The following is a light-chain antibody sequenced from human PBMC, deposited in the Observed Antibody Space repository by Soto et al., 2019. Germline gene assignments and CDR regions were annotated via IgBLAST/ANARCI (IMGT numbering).Light chain of an antibody. J-gene: IGKJ1*01. V-gene: IGKV3-20*01. CDR1: QNIRGNE. Sequence: EVVLTQSPGALSLSPGEGVTLSCRASQNIRGNELAWYRQKRGQAPRLLMYGGSTRADGIPDRFSGRGTGTNFTLPISRLEAEDSAVYYCQDYGSSHPWTFGQGTKLEIK. CDR3: QDYGSSHPWT. CDR2: GGS.